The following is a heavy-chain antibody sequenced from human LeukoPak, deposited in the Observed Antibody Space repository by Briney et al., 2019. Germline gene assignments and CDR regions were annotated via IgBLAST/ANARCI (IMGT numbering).Heavy chain of an antibody. CDR1: GFTFSTYW. J-gene: IGHJ4*02. V-gene: IGHV3-7*01. CDR3: ARSLWPEDY. D-gene: IGHD3-10*01. Sequence: PGGSLRLSCAASGFTFSTYWMSWVRQAPGKGLEWVANIKPDGSEKNYVDSVKGRFSISRDNAKNSLHLQMNSLRAEDTAVYYCARSLWPEDYWGQGTLVTVSS. CDR2: IKPDGSEK.